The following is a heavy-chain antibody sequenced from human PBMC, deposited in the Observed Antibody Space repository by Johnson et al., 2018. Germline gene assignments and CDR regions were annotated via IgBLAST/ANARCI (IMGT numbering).Heavy chain of an antibody. CDR1: GGTFSNFA. CDR2: IIPIFGTA. D-gene: IGHD4-17*01. J-gene: IGHJ6*02. V-gene: IGHV1-69*01. CDR3: EKVGYGDYVGYYYGMDV. Sequence: VQLLESGAEVKKPGSSVKVSCKASGGTFSNFAISWVRQAPGHGLEWMGGIIPIFGTAKYAQKFQGRVTITGDESTSTAYMELSSLRWGDTAVNYGEKVGYGDYVGYYYGMDVWGQGITVTVSS.